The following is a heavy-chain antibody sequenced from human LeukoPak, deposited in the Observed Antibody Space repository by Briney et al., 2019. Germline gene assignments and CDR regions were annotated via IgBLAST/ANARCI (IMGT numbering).Heavy chain of an antibody. CDR2: IRSKAYGGTT. J-gene: IGHJ5*02. V-gene: IGHV3-49*04. D-gene: IGHD3-3*01. CDR3: TRDPRITIFGAVPDP. CDR1: GFTFGDYA. Sequence: GRSLRLSCTASGFTFGDYAMSWVRQAPGKGLEWVGFIRSKAYGGTTEYAASVKGRFTISRDDSKSIAYLQMNSLKTEDTAVYYCTRDPRITIFGAVPDPWGQGTLVTVSS.